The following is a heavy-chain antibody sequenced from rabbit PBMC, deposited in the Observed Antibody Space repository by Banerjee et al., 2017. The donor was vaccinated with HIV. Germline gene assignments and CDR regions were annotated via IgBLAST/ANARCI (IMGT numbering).Heavy chain of an antibody. D-gene: IGHD6-1*01. CDR2: IDAGDSGST. CDR3: ARRAGYSGYGYGGGMDL. CDR1: GFSFSSSYW. Sequence: QSLEESGGDLVQPGASMTLTCPASGFSFSSSYWICWVRQAPGKGLEWVACIDAGDSGSTYYASWAKGRFTISKTSSTTVTLQMTSLTAADTATYFCARRAGYSGYGYGGGMDLWGPGTLVTVS. V-gene: IGHV1S40*01. J-gene: IGHJ6*01.